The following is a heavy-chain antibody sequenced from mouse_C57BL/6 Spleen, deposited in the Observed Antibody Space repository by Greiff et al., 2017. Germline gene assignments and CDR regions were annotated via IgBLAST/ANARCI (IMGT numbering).Heavy chain of an antibody. J-gene: IGHJ1*03. D-gene: IGHD1-1*01. CDR2: IHPNSGST. Sequence: QVQLKQPGAELVKPGASVKLSCKASGYTFTSYWMPWVKQRPGQGLEWIGMIHPNSGSTNYNEKFKSKATLTVDKSSSTAYMQLSSLTSEDSAVYYGARSEGYYGSSYRYFEVWGTGTTVTVSS. CDR3: ARSEGYYGSSYRYFEV. V-gene: IGHV1-64*01. CDR1: GYTFTSYW.